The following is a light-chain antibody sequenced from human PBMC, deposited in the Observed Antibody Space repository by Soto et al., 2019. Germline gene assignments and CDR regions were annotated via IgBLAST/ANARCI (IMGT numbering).Light chain of an antibody. CDR3: SSYTSSSSYV. V-gene: IGLV2-14*01. CDR2: DVS. J-gene: IGLJ1*01. Sequence: SVLPQPASLSGSPGQSIAISCTGTSSDVGGYKYVSWYQQHPGKAPKLLIYDVSNRPSGVSDRFSGSKSGNTASLTISGLQSEDEADYYCSSYTSSSSYVFGTGTKVTVL. CDR1: SSDVGGYKY.